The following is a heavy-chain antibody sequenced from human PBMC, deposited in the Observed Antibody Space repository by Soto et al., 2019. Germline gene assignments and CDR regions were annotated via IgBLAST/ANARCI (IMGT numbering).Heavy chain of an antibody. CDR3: VKERYAQLWLEDYGMDV. V-gene: IGHV3-30*18. D-gene: IGHD5-18*01. J-gene: IGHJ6*02. Sequence: QVQLVESGGGVVQPGRSLRLSCAASGFTFSSYGIHWVRQAPCKGLEWVALISYDGTDKYYADSVKGRFTISRDNSKNTLYLLMSSLGPEDTAVYYCVKERYAQLWLEDYGMDVWGQGTTVTV. CDR1: GFTFSSYG. CDR2: ISYDGTDK.